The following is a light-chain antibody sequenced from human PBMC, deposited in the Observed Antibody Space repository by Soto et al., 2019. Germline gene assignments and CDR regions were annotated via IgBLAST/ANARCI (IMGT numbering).Light chain of an antibody. J-gene: IGKJ1*01. CDR2: DAS. V-gene: IGKV1-5*01. Sequence: EIHMTQSPSSPSASVGDRFTITCGAGQSIGTWFAWYQQKPGKAPQLLIFDASTLESGVPSRFSGSGSGTDFTLTISSLQPDDFATYYCQQYSDSSGTFGQGTKVDIK. CDR3: QQYSDSSGT. CDR1: QSIGTW.